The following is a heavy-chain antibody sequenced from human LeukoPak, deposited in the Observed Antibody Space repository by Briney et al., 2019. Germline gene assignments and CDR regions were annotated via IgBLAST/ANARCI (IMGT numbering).Heavy chain of an antibody. CDR3: ARVVAVARNFDY. CDR1: GGSFSGYY. CDR2: INHSGST. V-gene: IGHV4-34*01. Sequence: SETLSLTCAVYGGSFSGYYWSWIRQPPGKGLEWIGEINHSGSTNYNPSLKSRVTISVDTSKNQFSLKLSSVTAADTAVYYCARVVAVARNFDYWGQGTLVTVPS. D-gene: IGHD6-19*01. J-gene: IGHJ4*02.